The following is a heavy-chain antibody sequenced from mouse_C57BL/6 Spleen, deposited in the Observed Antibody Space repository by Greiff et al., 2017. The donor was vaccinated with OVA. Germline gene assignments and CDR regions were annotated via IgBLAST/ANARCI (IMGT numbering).Heavy chain of an antibody. V-gene: IGHV1-42*01. CDR1: GYSFTGYY. D-gene: IGHD3-2*02. J-gene: IGHJ2*01. Sequence: EVKLQQSGPELVKPGASVKISCKASGYSFTGYYMNWVKQSPEKSLEWIGEINPSTGGTTYNPKFKAKATLTVDKSSSTAYMQLKSLTSEDSAVDYCARSGLAFDYWGQGPTLTVSS. CDR3: ARSGLAFDY. CDR2: INPSTGGT.